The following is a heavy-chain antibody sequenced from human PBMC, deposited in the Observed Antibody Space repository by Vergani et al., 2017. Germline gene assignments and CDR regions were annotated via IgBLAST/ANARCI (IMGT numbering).Heavy chain of an antibody. D-gene: IGHD4-17*01. Sequence: EVQLVESGGGLVQPGRSLRLSCTASGFTFGEYAMSWFRQAQGKGLEWVGFIRSKAYGGTTEYDAYVKGRFTISRDDSKSIAYLQMNSLKTEDTAVYYCTRVGNYGDDAFDIWGQGTMVTVSS. V-gene: IGHV3-49*03. J-gene: IGHJ3*02. CDR2: IRSKAYGGTT. CDR1: GFTFGEYA. CDR3: TRVGNYGDDAFDI.